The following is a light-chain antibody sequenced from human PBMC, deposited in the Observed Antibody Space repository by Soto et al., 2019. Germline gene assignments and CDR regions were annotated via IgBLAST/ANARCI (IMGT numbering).Light chain of an antibody. CDR2: TTS. Sequence: EILMTQSPATLSVSPGERVTFSCRASQSVSSYLAWDQQKPGQAPRLLIHTTSTRATDIPDRFSGSGSGTDFTLTISRLQPEDFAVYYCQQCGGAPLFSFGPGTRVDI. CDR1: QSVSSY. V-gene: IGKV3D-15*01. CDR3: QQCGGAPLFS. J-gene: IGKJ3*01.